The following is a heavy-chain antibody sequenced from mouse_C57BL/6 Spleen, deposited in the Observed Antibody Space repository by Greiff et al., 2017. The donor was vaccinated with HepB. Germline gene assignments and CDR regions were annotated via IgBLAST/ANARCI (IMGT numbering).Heavy chain of an antibody. CDR2: ISSGSSTI. J-gene: IGHJ3*01. V-gene: IGHV5-17*01. CDR3: ARAFNSAWFAY. Sequence: EVKLVESGGGLVKPGGSLKLSCAASGFTFSDYGMHWVRQAPEKGLEWVAYISSGSSTIYYADTVKGRFTISRDNAKNTLFLQMTSLRSEDTAMYYCARAFNSAWFAYWGQGTLVTVSA. D-gene: IGHD1-3*01. CDR1: GFTFSDYG.